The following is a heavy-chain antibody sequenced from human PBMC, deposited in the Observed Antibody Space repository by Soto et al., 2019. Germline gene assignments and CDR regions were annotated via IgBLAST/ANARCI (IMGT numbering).Heavy chain of an antibody. V-gene: IGHV1-69*13. CDR1: GGTFSSYA. Sequence: GASVKVSCKASGGTFSSYAISWVRQAPGQGLEWMGGIIPIFGTANYAQKFQGRVTITADESTSTAYMELSSLRSEDTAVYYCARALRYFDWLLFNMDVWGQGTTVTVSS. CDR3: ARALRYFDWLLFNMDV. J-gene: IGHJ6*02. D-gene: IGHD3-9*01. CDR2: IIPIFGTA.